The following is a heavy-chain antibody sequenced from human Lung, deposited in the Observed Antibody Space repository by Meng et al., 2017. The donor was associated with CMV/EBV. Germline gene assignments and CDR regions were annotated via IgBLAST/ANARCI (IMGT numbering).Heavy chain of an antibody. J-gene: IGHJ6*02. CDR2: ISFDGNEK. CDR1: GFTFSDYG. Sequence: GGSLRLSCAASGFTFSDYGVNWVRQAPGKGLEWVTVISFDGNEKYYADSMKGRFTISRDNSKNTLSLQMNGLRPEDTAVYYCARAMRAPYCTRTPCPTANYYKYGIDVWXQG. D-gene: IGHD2-2*01. V-gene: IGHV3-30*04. CDR3: ARAMRAPYCTRTPCPTANYYKYGIDV.